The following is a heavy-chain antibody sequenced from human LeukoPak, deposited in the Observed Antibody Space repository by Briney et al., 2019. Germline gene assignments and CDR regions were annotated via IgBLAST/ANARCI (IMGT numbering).Heavy chain of an antibody. CDR2: ISGSSSTI. CDR1: GFTFSSYA. CDR3: ARGSTYYDSSGQVPFDY. D-gene: IGHD3-22*01. J-gene: IGHJ4*02. Sequence: GGSLRLSCEASGFTFSSYAMHWVRQAPGKGLEWGSYISGSSSTIYYADSVKGRFTISRDNVKNTLYLQMNSLRAEDTAIYYCARGSTYYDSSGQVPFDYWGQGTLVTVSS. V-gene: IGHV3-48*01.